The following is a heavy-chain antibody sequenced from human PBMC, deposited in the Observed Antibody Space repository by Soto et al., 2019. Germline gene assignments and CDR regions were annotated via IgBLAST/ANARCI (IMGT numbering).Heavy chain of an antibody. V-gene: IGHV3-30-3*01. CDR2: ISYDGSNK. CDR1: GFTFSSYA. Sequence: GGSLRLSCTASGFTFSSYAMHWVRQAPGKGLEWVAVISYDGSNKYYADSVKGRFTISRDNSKNTLYLQMNSLRAEDTAVYYCARSFLPRIQLRGGYYYYGMDVWGQGTTVTVSS. J-gene: IGHJ6*02. CDR3: ARSFLPRIQLRGGYYYYGMDV. D-gene: IGHD5-18*01.